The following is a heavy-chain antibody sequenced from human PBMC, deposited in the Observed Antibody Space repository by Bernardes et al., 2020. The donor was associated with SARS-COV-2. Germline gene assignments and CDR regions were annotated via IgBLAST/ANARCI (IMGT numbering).Heavy chain of an antibody. D-gene: IGHD3-22*01. J-gene: IGHJ4*02. V-gene: IGHV3-7*01. CDR1: GFTFSSYW. CDR3: ARGRKNYYDSSGYSGYYFDY. CDR2: IKQDGSEK. Sequence: GGSLRLSCAASGFTFSSYWMSWVRQAPGKGLEWVANIKQDGSEKYYVDSVKGRFTISRDNAKNSLYLQMNSLRAEDTAVYYCARGRKNYYDSSGYSGYYFDYWGQGTLVTVSS.